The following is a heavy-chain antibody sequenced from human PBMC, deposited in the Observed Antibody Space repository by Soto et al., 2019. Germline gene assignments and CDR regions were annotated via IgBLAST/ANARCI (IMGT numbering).Heavy chain of an antibody. CDR2: IWYDGSNK. D-gene: IGHD1-26*01. V-gene: IGHV3-33*01. CDR1: GFTFSSYG. J-gene: IGHJ4*02. CDR3: GRFSSLSWAFVY. Sequence: QVQLVESGRGVVQPGRSLRLSCAASGFTFSSYGMHWVRQAPGKGLEWVAVIWYDGSNKYYADSVKGRFTISRDNSKNVLYLQMNRMRAEHTAVYYCGRFSSLSWAFVYWGQGSLVTHAS.